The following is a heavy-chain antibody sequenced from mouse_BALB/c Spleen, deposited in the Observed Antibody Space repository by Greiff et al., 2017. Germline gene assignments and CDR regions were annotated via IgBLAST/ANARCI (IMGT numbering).Heavy chain of an antibody. CDR2: ISTYYGDA. D-gene: IGHD2-4*01. CDR3: ARGLRRTSFDY. J-gene: IGHJ2*01. CDR1: GYTFTDYA. Sequence: QGQLQQSGAELVRPGVSVKISCKGSGYTFTDYAMHWVKQSHAKSLEWIGVISTYYGDASYNQKFKGKATMTVDKSSSTAYMELARLTSEDSAIYYCARGLRRTSFDYWGQGTTLTVSS. V-gene: IGHV1S137*01.